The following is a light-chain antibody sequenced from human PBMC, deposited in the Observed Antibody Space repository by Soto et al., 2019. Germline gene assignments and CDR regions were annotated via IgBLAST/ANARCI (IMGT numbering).Light chain of an antibody. CDR1: SSDVGGYNY. J-gene: IGLJ1*01. CDR3: FSFTSRISYV. Sequence: QSALTQPASVSGSPGQSITISCTGTSSDVGGYNYVSWYQQHPGKAPKLMIYEVSNRPSGVSNRFSGSKSGNTASLTISGLQAEDEADYYCFSFTSRISYVFGPGTKLTVL. CDR2: EVS. V-gene: IGLV2-14*01.